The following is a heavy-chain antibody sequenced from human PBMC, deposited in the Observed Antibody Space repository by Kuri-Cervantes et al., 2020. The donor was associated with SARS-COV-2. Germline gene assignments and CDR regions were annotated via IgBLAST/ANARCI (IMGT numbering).Heavy chain of an antibody. Sequence: GESLKISCAASGFTFSSYSMNWVRQAPGKGLEWASSISSSTIYMYYADSVQGRFTISRDNAKNSLYLQMNSLRAEDTAVYYCARDLGNGMDVWGQGTTVTVSS. V-gene: IGHV3-21*01. J-gene: IGHJ6*02. CDR3: ARDLGNGMDV. D-gene: IGHD1-26*01. CDR1: GFTFSSYS. CDR2: ISSSTIYM.